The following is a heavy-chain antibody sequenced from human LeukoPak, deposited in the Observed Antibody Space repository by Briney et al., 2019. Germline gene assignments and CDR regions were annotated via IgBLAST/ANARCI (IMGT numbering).Heavy chain of an antibody. CDR2: ISSSSSYI. D-gene: IGHD2-15*01. V-gene: IGHV3-21*01. CDR3: ARAGYCSGGSCYFDY. CDR1: GFTFSSYS. J-gene: IGHJ4*02. Sequence: KPGGSLRLSCAASGFTFSSYSMNWVCQAPGKGLEWVSSISSSSSYIYYADSVKGRFTTSRDNAKNSLYLQMNSLRAEDTAVYYCARAGYCSGGSCYFDYWGQGTLVTVSS.